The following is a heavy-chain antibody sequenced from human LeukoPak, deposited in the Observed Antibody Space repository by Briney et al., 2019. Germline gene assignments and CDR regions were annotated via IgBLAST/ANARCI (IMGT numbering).Heavy chain of an antibody. V-gene: IGHV3-23*01. CDR3: ARYRYSSGWYYFEH. Sequence: GGSLRLSCAASGFTFSSYAMSWVRQAPGKGLEWVSAISGSGDSTYYADSVKGRFTISRDNSKNTLYLQMKSPRAEDTAVYYCARYRYSSGWYYFEHWGQGILVTVSS. J-gene: IGHJ4*02. CDR1: GFTFSSYA. D-gene: IGHD6-19*01. CDR2: ISGSGDST.